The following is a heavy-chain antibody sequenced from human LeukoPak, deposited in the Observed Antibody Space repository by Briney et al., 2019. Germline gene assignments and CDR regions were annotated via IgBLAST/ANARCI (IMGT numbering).Heavy chain of an antibody. J-gene: IGHJ4*02. CDR1: GFTFSSYA. D-gene: IGHD4-17*01. CDR2: ISGSGGST. CDR3: AASFSFGDYGDFDY. Sequence: GGSLRLSCAASGFTFSSYAMSWVHQAPGKGLEWVSAISGSGGSTYYADSVKGRFTISRDNSKNTLYLQMNSLRAEDTAVYYCAASFSFGDYGDFDYWGQGTLVTVSS. V-gene: IGHV3-23*01.